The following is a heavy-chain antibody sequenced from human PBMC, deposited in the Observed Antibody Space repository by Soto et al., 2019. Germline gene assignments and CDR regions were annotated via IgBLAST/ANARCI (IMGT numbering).Heavy chain of an antibody. V-gene: IGHV4-28*01. J-gene: IGHJ4*02. CDR2: IYYSGTT. CDR3: ARREIQGPIDY. CDR1: GYSIRSSNW. Sequence: TSETLSLTCAVSGYSIRSSNWWGWIRQTPGKGLEWIGYIYYSGTTYYNPSLKSRVTMSVDTSKNQFSLKLTSVTAVDTAVYYCARREIQGPIDYWGQGTLVTVSS. D-gene: IGHD1-26*01.